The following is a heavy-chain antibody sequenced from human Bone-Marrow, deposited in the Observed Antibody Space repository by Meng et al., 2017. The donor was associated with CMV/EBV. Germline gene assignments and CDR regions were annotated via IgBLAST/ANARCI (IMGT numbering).Heavy chain of an antibody. V-gene: IGHV3-21*01. D-gene: IGHD3-3*01. Sequence: GESLKISCAASGFTFNSYSMNWVRQAPGKGLEWVSSISSSSGYIYYADSVKGRFTISKDNAKNSLYLQMNSLRAEDTAVYYCARVYDFWTYFDYWGQGTLVTVSS. CDR3: ARVYDFWTYFDY. CDR2: ISSSSGYI. J-gene: IGHJ4*02. CDR1: GFTFNSYS.